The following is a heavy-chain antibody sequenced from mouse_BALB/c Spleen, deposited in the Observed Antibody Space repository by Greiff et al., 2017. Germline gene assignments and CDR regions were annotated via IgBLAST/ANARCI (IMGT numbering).Heavy chain of an antibody. CDR3: ARGITTALYAMDY. Sequence: EVKLQESGPELVKPGASVKIPCKASGYTFTDYNMDWVKQSHGKSLEWIGDINPNNGGTIYNQKFKGKATLTVDKSSSTAYMELRSLTSEDTAVYYCARGITTALYAMDYWGQGTSVTVSS. CDR1: GYTFTDYN. J-gene: IGHJ4*01. V-gene: IGHV1-18*01. CDR2: INPNNGGT. D-gene: IGHD1-2*01.